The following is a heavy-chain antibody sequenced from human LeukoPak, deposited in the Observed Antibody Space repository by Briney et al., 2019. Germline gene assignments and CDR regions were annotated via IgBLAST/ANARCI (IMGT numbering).Heavy chain of an antibody. J-gene: IGHJ4*02. V-gene: IGHV3-23*01. Sequence: AGGSLRLSCAASGFTFSSYGMSWVRQAPGKGLEWVSAISGSGGSTYYADSVKGRFTILRDNSKNTLYLQMQSLKVEDTAVYYCAAPAKSSAWYGPDFWGQGTLVTVSS. CDR3: AAPAKSSAWYGPDF. CDR2: ISGSGGST. CDR1: GFTFSSYG. D-gene: IGHD6-19*01.